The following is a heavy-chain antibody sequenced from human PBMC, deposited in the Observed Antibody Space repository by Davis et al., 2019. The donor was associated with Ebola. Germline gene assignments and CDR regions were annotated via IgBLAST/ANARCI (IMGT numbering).Heavy chain of an antibody. Sequence: ASVKVSCKASGYTFTSYYMHWVRQAPRQGLEWMGIINPSGGSTSYAQKFQGRVTMTRDTSTSTVYMELSSLRSEDTAVYYCARGSAAAGNYYYYDMDVWGQGTTVTVSS. D-gene: IGHD6-13*01. J-gene: IGHJ6*02. CDR2: INPSGGST. V-gene: IGHV1-46*01. CDR3: ARGSAAAGNYYYYDMDV. CDR1: GYTFTSYY.